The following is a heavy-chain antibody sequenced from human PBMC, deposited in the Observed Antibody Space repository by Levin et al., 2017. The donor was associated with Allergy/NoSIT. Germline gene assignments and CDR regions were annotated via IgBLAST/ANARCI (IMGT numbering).Heavy chain of an antibody. D-gene: IGHD3-10*01. V-gene: IGHV1-69*01. CDR1: GDTFSNYV. Sequence: PGGSLRLSCKASGDTFSNYVINWVRQAPGQGLEWMGGIIPISGSAKYAQKFQGRVTITADESTSTAYMDLSSLRPEDTAVYYCARGGYYRGSGSYRENDYWGQGTLVTVSS. J-gene: IGHJ4*02. CDR3: ARGGYYRGSGSYRENDY. CDR2: IIPISGSA.